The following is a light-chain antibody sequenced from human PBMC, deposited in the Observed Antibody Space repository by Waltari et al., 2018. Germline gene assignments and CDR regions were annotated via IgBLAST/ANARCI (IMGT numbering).Light chain of an antibody. CDR2: GAS. CDR1: QSISSY. Sequence: DIQMTQSPSSLSASVGDRVTITCRASQSISSYLNWYQQKPRKALKLLIYGASSLRGGAPSRFSGSRSGTDFTLTISSLQPEDFASYYCQQTYSSPLTFGPGTKLDIK. CDR3: QQTYSSPLT. J-gene: IGKJ3*01. V-gene: IGKV1-39*01.